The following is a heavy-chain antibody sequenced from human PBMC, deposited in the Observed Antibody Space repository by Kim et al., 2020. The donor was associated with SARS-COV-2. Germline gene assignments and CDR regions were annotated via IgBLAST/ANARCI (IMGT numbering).Heavy chain of an antibody. V-gene: IGHV3-73*01. J-gene: IGHJ4*02. Sequence: GGSLRLSCAASGFTFSASAMHWVRQASGKGLEWVGRIRSKPNNYATSYAASVTGRFTISSDDSTNTVYLQIDSLKTDDTAVYFCSRHSGKHGDRGFDNWGQGIGVTVSS. D-gene: IGHD4-17*01. CDR1: GFTFSASA. CDR2: IRSKPNNYAT. CDR3: SRHSGKHGDRGFDN.